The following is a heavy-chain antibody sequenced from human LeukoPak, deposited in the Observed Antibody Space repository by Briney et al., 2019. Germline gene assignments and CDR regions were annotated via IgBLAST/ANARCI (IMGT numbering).Heavy chain of an antibody. CDR3: ARASGPFDY. D-gene: IGHD3-10*01. J-gene: IGHJ4*02. V-gene: IGHV3-33*01. CDR2: IWNDGSNK. CDR1: GFTFSIYG. Sequence: AGGSLRLSCAASGFTFSIYGMHWVRQAPGKGLEWVAVIWNDGSNKYYADSVKGRFTISRDNSKNTLYRQMNSLRAEDTAVYSCARASGPFDYWGQGTLVTVSS.